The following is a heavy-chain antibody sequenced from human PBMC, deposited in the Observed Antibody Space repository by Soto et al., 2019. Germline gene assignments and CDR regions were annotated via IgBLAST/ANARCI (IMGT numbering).Heavy chain of an antibody. Sequence: GESLKISCKGSRYSFTSYWISWVRQMPGKGLEWMGRIDPSDSYTNYSPSFQGHVTISADKSISTAYLQWSSLKASDTAMYYCATSSIAAHYYGMDVWGQGTTVTVSS. J-gene: IGHJ6*02. CDR2: IDPSDSYT. D-gene: IGHD6-6*01. CDR1: RYSFTSYW. CDR3: ATSSIAAHYYGMDV. V-gene: IGHV5-10-1*01.